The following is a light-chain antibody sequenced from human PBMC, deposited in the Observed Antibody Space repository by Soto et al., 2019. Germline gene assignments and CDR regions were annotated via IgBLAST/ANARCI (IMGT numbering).Light chain of an antibody. CDR2: EVS. J-gene: IGLJ3*02. CDR3: SSYAGTNNWV. CDR1: SSDVGGYKY. Sequence: QSALTQPPSASGSPGQSVTISCTGTSSDVGGYKYVYWYQQHPGKAPKLMIYEVSKRPSGVPDRFSGSKSGNTASLTVSGLQAEDEADYYCSSYAGTNNWVFGGGTKLTVL. V-gene: IGLV2-8*01.